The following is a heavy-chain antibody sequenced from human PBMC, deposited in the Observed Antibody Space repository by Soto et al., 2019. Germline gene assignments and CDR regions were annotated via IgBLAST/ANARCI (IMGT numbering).Heavy chain of an antibody. V-gene: IGHV1-3*01. CDR1: GYTFTSYA. D-gene: IGHD3-3*01. CDR2: INAGNGNT. Sequence: QVQLVQSGAEVKKPGASVKVSCKASGYTFTSYAMHWVRQAPGQRLEWMGWINAGNGNTKYSQKFQGRVTITRGTAASTAYRELSSLRSDDTAVYYCARDHPRTYYDFWSGYYNSWGQGTLVTVSS. CDR3: ARDHPRTYYDFWSGYYNS. J-gene: IGHJ4*02.